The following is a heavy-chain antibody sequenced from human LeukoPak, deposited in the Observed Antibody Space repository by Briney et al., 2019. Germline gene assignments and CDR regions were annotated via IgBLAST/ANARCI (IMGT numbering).Heavy chain of an antibody. Sequence: AETLPLTCAVYGGSFSGYYWSWIRQPPAKELDWIGEINHSGSKNYNPSLKSPVTISVDTSKNQFSLKLSSVTAADTAVYYCARPPQHRYCISTSCPKDYYMDVWGKGTTVTVSS. D-gene: IGHD2-2*01. CDR3: ARPPQHRYCISTSCPKDYYMDV. V-gene: IGHV4-34*01. J-gene: IGHJ6*03. CDR2: INHSGSK. CDR1: GGSFSGYY.